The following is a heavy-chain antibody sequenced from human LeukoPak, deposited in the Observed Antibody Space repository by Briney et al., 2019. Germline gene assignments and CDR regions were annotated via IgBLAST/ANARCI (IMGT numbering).Heavy chain of an antibody. CDR2: INANRGGT. CDR1: GYTFTDYY. V-gene: IGHV1-2*02. D-gene: IGHD2-2*01. CDR3: ARRYCSSTSCYYLDY. J-gene: IGHJ4*02. Sequence: VASLKVSCKASGYTFTDYYMHWVRQAPGQGLEWMGWINANRGGTNYAQRFQGRVTMTRDTSITTAYMELSRLKSDDTAVYYCARRYCSSTSCYYLDYWGQGTLVTVSS.